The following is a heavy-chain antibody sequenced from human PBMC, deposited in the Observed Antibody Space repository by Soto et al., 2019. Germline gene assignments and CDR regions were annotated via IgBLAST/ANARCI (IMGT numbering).Heavy chain of an antibody. Sequence: QVQLVQSGAEVKKPGASVKVSCKASGYTFTSYAMHWVRQAPGQRLEWMGWINAGNGNTKYSQKFQGRVTITRDRSASTAYVELSSLRSEDTAVYYCARGYGGPIGWFDPWGQGTLVTVSS. J-gene: IGHJ5*02. D-gene: IGHD3-16*01. CDR3: ARGYGGPIGWFDP. V-gene: IGHV1-3*01. CDR1: GYTFTSYA. CDR2: INAGNGNT.